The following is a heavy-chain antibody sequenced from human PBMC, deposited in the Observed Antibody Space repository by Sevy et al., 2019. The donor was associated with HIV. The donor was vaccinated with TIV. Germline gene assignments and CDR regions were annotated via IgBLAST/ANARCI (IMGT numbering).Heavy chain of an antibody. D-gene: IGHD2-2*01. CDR3: ARADPIVVVPAAKGGWFGP. V-gene: IGHV4-38-2*01. CDR2: IYHSGSS. J-gene: IGHJ5*02. Sequence: SETLSLTCAVSGYSISSGYYWGWIRQPPGKGLEWIGSIYHSGSSYYNPSLKSRVTISVDTSKNQFSLKLSSVTATDTAVYYCARADPIVVVPAAKGGWFGPWGQGTLVTVSS. CDR1: GYSISSGYY.